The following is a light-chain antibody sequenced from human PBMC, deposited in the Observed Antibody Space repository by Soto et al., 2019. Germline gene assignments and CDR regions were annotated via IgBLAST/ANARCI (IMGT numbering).Light chain of an antibody. CDR2: GAS. Sequence: EIVLTQSRGTLSLSPGARLTLSWRASQSVSGSYLAWYQQKPGQAPRLLIYGASRRATGIPDRFSGSGSGTDFTLTISRLEPEDFAVYYCKQYDSFGAVGEGNKVDIK. CDR1: QSVSGSY. J-gene: IGKJ1*01. V-gene: IGKV3-20*01. CDR3: KQYDSFGA.